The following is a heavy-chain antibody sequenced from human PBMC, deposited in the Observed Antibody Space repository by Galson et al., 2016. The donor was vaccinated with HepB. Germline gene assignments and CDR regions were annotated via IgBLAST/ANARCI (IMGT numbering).Heavy chain of an antibody. J-gene: IGHJ5*02. CDR2: IRSKAYGGTT. CDR1: GFTFGDYA. V-gene: IGHV3-49*03. D-gene: IGHD1-26*01. Sequence: SLRLSCATSGFTFGDYAMSWFRQAPGKGLEWVGLIRSKAYGGTTEYAASVKGRFSISRDDSKSIAYLQMNSLKTEDTAVYYCTRDTLASGGNDGSWGQGTLVTVSS. CDR3: TRDTLASGGNDGS.